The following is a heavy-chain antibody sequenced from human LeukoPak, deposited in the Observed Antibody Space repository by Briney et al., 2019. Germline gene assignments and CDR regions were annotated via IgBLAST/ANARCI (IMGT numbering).Heavy chain of an antibody. CDR1: GGSISSDY. J-gene: IGHJ4*02. Sequence: SETLSLTCTVSGGSISSDYWSWIRQRPGKGLERIGYIYYSEGTNYNPSLRSRVTISGDTSKSQFSLRLSSVTAADTAVYYCARSCSGGRCAADYWGQGILVTVSS. CDR2: IYYSEGT. CDR3: ARSCSGGRCAADY. V-gene: IGHV4-59*01. D-gene: IGHD2-15*01.